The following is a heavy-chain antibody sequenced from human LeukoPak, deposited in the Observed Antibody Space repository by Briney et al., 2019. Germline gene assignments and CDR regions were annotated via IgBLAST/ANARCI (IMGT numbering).Heavy chain of an antibody. V-gene: IGHV3-48*01. CDR2: ISSSSSTI. CDR3: ARETPDSSSWTVFDF. D-gene: IGHD6-13*01. Sequence: GGSLRLSCAASGFTFSSYSMNWVRQAPGKGLEWVSYISSSSSTIYYADSVKGRFTISRDNAKNSLYLQMNSLRAEDTAVYYCARETPDSSSWTVFDFWGQGTLVTVSS. J-gene: IGHJ4*02. CDR1: GFTFSSYS.